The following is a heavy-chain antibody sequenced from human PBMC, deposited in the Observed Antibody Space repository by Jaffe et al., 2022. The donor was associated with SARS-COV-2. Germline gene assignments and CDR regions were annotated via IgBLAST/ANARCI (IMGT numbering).Heavy chain of an antibody. CDR2: IWYDGSNK. V-gene: IGHV3-33*01. D-gene: IGHD3-10*01. J-gene: IGHJ5*02. CDR3: AREYYYGSGSIGGWFDP. Sequence: QVQLVESGGGVVQPGRSLRLSCAASGFTFSSYGMHWVRQAPGKGLEWVAVIWYDGSNKYYADSVKGRFTISRDNSKNTLYLQMNSLRAEDTAVYYCAREYYYGSGSIGGWFDPWGQGTLVTVSS. CDR1: GFTFSSYG.